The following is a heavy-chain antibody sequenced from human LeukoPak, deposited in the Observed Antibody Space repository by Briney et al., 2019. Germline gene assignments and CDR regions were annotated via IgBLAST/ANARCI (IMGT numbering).Heavy chain of an antibody. CDR3: ARAARVLEWLSDAFDI. V-gene: IGHV3-21*01. CDR2: IDPSSTYI. J-gene: IGHJ3*02. D-gene: IGHD3-3*01. Sequence: PGGSLRLSCAASGFTFRSYSMNWVRQAPGKGLEWVSAIDPSSTYIYYADSVKGRFTISRDNAKNSLYLQMNSLRAEDTAVYYCARAARVLEWLSDAFDIWGQGTMVTVSS. CDR1: GFTFRSYS.